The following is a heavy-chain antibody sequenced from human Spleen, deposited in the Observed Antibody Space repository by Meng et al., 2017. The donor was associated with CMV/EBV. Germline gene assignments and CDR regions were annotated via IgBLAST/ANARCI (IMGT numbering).Heavy chain of an antibody. CDR1: GGTFSSYA. CDR2: ISAYSGNT. V-gene: IGHV1-18*01. D-gene: IGHD2-2*01. Sequence: ASVKVSCKASGGTFSSYAISWVRQAPGQGLEWMGWISAYSGNTDYAQKLQGRVTMTTDTSTSTAYMELTSLRSDDTAVYYCARVVVIVPAAIYYYGLDVWGQGTTVTVSS. J-gene: IGHJ6*02. CDR3: ARVVVIVPAAIYYYGLDV.